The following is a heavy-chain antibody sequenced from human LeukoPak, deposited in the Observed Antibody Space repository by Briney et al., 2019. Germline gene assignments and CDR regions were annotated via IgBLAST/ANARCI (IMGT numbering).Heavy chain of an antibody. CDR1: GGTFSSYA. CDR2: IIPILGIA. CDR3: ASHSSGWYPPHDAFDI. J-gene: IGHJ3*02. V-gene: IGHV1-69*04. D-gene: IGHD6-19*01. Sequence: SVTVSCKASGGTFSSYAISWVRQAPGQGLEWMGRIIPILGIANYAQKFQGRVTITADKSTSTAYMELSSLRSEDTAVYYCASHSSGWYPPHDAFDIWGQGTMVTVSS.